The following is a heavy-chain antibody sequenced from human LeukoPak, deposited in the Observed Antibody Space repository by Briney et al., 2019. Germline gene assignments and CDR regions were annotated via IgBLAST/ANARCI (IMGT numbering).Heavy chain of an antibody. J-gene: IGHJ6*03. D-gene: IGHD6-19*01. CDR2: INPSGGST. CDR1: GYAFTSYY. Sequence: GASVKVSCKASGYAFTSYYMHWVRQAPGQGLEWMGIINPSGGSTSYAQKFQGRVTMTRDTSTSTVYMELSSLRSEDTAVYYCARDLAVEGYYYYYMDVWGKGTTVTVSS. V-gene: IGHV1-46*01. CDR3: ARDLAVEGYYYYYMDV.